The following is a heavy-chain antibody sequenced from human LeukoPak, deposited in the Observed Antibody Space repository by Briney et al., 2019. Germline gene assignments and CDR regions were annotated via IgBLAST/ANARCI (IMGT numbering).Heavy chain of an antibody. CDR2: ISSSSSYI. V-gene: IGHV3-21*01. Sequence: GGSLRLSCAASGFTFSSYSMNWVRQAPGKGLEWVSSISSSSSYIYYADSVKGRFTISRDNAKNSLYLQMNSLRAEDTAVYYCASGKYYYDSSGLFDYWGQGTLVTVSS. J-gene: IGHJ4*02. D-gene: IGHD3-22*01. CDR3: ASGKYYYDSSGLFDY. CDR1: GFTFSSYS.